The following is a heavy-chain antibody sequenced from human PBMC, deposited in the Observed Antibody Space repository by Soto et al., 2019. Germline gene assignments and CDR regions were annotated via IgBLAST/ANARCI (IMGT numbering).Heavy chain of an antibody. D-gene: IGHD3-3*02. CDR2: ITSSGSYV. Sequence: GLSLIRNTRNWVGQAPGKGLEWVASITSSGSYVYYADSVKGRFSASRDNAKNSLSLQMDSLRPDDPAIYFCVKDEGIEAMDVWGQGTTVNVA. J-gene: IGHJ6*02. CDR3: VKDEGIEAMDV. CDR1: GLSLIRNT. V-gene: IGHV3-21*01.